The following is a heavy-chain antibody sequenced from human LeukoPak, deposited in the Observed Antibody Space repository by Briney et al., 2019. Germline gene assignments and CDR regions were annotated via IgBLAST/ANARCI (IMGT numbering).Heavy chain of an antibody. CDR2: IYYSGST. CDR3: AGGYYDSSGYRGSGFGYYYYYGMDV. Sequence: SQTLSLTCTVSGGSISSGDYYWSWIRQPPGKGLEWIGYIYYSGSTYYNPSLKSRVTISVDTSKNQFSLKLSSVTAADTAVYYCAGGYYDSSGYRGSGFGYYYYYGMDVWGQGTTVTVSS. V-gene: IGHV4-30-4*01. J-gene: IGHJ6*02. D-gene: IGHD3-22*01. CDR1: GGSISSGDYY.